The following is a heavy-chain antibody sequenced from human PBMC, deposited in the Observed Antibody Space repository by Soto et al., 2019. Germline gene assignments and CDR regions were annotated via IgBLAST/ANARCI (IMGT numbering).Heavy chain of an antibody. CDR3: AGAPRGEVDFDY. D-gene: IGHD3-10*01. J-gene: IGHJ4*02. CDR2: IYYSGST. CDR1: GGSISSYY. Sequence: SETLSLTCTVSGGSISSYYWSWIRQPPGKGLEWIGYIYYSGSTNYNPSLKSRVTISVDTSKNQFSLKLSSVTAADTAVYYCAGAPRGEVDFDYWGQGTLVTVSS. V-gene: IGHV4-59*01.